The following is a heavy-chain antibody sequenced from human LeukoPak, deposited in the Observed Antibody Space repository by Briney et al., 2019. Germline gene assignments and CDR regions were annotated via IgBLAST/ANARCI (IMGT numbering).Heavy chain of an antibody. Sequence: SEILSLTCAVSGGSFSGYYWNWIRQPPGKGLEWIGEINHSGSTNYNPSLKNRVTISVDTSRNQFSLKLSSVTAADTAVYYCAKIRLRGSIAAAGIDYWGQGTLVTVSS. CDR3: AKIRLRGSIAAAGIDY. J-gene: IGHJ4*02. V-gene: IGHV4-34*01. CDR2: INHSGST. D-gene: IGHD6-13*01. CDR1: GGSFSGYY.